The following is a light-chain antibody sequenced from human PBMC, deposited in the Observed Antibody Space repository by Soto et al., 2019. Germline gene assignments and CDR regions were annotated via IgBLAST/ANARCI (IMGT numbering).Light chain of an antibody. CDR2: DAF. CDR1: QDISHY. Sequence: DIQMTQSPSSLSASVGDRVTITCQASQDISHYLNWYQQKPGKAPKLLIYDAFNLDTGVPSRFSGSGSGTDFTFTVSSLQPEDIATYYCHQYDSLPRTFGQGTKVEIK. CDR3: HQYDSLPRT. V-gene: IGKV1-33*01. J-gene: IGKJ1*01.